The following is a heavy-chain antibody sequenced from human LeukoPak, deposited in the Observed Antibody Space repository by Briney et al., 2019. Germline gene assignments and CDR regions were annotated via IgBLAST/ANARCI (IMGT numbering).Heavy chain of an antibody. D-gene: IGHD6-13*01. Sequence: VGSLRLSCAASGLTFSNAWMSWVRQAPGKGLEWVGRVKSKTDGGTTDYAAPVKGRFTISRDDSKNTLYLQMNSLKTEDTAVYYCTNTWYSSSWYWWFDPWGQGTLVTVSS. CDR1: GLTFSNAW. V-gene: IGHV3-15*01. CDR3: TNTWYSSSWYWWFDP. CDR2: VKSKTDGGTT. J-gene: IGHJ5*02.